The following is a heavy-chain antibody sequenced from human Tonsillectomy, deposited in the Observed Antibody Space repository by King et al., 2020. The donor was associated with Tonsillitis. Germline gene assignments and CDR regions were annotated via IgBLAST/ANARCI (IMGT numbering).Heavy chain of an antibody. J-gene: IGHJ4*02. CDR2: ISYDGSSK. V-gene: IGHV3-30-3*01. Sequence: VQLVESGGGVVQPGRSLRLSCAASGFTFSSYAMHWVRQAPGKGLEWVAGISYDGSSKHYADSVKGRFTISRDNSKNTVYLQMNSLRVEDTAVYYCARDKESGSFYGYFENWGQGALVTVSS. CDR3: ARDKESGSFYGYFEN. CDR1: GFTFSSYA. D-gene: IGHD1-26*01.